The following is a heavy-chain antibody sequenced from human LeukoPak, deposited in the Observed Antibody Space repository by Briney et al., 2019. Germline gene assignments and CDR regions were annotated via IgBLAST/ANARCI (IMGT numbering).Heavy chain of an antibody. V-gene: IGHV3-48*03. D-gene: IGHD1-26*01. Sequence: GGSLRLSCEASGFTFSPYEMIWVRQAPGKGLEWISYISSSGSVTLYADSVRGRSIISRDNAKSSLYLQMNSLRSDDTAVYYCARVFRGSSPPTRGYWGQGTLVTVSS. CDR3: ARVFRGSSPPTRGY. CDR2: ISSSGSVT. CDR1: GFTFSPYE. J-gene: IGHJ4*02.